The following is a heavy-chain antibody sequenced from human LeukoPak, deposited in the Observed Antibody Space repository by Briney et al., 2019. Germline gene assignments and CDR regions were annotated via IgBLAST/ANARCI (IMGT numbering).Heavy chain of an antibody. CDR2: IYYSGST. CDR3: ARDGLLGGDDAFDI. CDR1: GGSISSYY. J-gene: IGHJ3*02. D-gene: IGHD3-3*01. Sequence: PSETLSLTCTVSGGSISSYYWSWIRQPPGKGLEWIGYIYYSGSTNYNPSLKSRVTISVDTSKNQFSLKLSSVTAADTAVYYCARDGLLGGDDAFDIWGQGTMVTVPS. V-gene: IGHV4-59*01.